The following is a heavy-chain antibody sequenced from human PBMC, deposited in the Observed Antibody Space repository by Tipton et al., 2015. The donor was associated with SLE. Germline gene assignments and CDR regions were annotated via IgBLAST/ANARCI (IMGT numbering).Heavy chain of an antibody. CDR1: GGSFSGYY. Sequence: TLSLTCAVYGGSFSGYYWSWIRQPPGKGLEWIGEINHSGGTNYNPSLKSRVTISADTSKNQFSLKLSSVTAADTAVYYCARGPRYSSSWSRYAFDIWGQGTMVTVSS. CDR2: INHSGGT. V-gene: IGHV4-34*01. D-gene: IGHD6-13*01. J-gene: IGHJ3*02. CDR3: ARGPRYSSSWSRYAFDI.